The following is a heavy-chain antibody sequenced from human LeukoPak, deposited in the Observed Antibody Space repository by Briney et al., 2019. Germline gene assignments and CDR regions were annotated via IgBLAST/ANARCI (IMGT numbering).Heavy chain of an antibody. CDR3: AKTDYYDSSGYVHLDF. CDR1: GFTFSHFA. Sequence: PGGPLRLSCAASGFTFSHFAVSWAPQAPGQGLEGLSTISGSGASRYYPDSVKGRFTIYRDNSKNTLFLQMNSLGAEDTAVYFCAKTDYYDSSGYVHLDFWGQGTLVGVSS. CDR2: ISGSGASR. V-gene: IGHV3-23*01. D-gene: IGHD3-22*01. J-gene: IGHJ4*02.